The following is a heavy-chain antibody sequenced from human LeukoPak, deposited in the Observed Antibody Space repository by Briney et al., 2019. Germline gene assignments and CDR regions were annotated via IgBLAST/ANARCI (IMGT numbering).Heavy chain of an antibody. CDR3: ARDNRYYDILTGYRTYYFDY. CDR1: GGSISSYY. Sequence: PSETLSLTCTVSGGSISSYYWSWIRQPAGKGLEWIGRIYTSGSTNYNPSLKSRVTMSVDTSKNQFSLKLSSVTAADTAVYYCARDNRYYDILTGYRTYYFDYWGQGTLVTVSS. V-gene: IGHV4-4*07. J-gene: IGHJ4*02. D-gene: IGHD3-9*01. CDR2: IYTSGST.